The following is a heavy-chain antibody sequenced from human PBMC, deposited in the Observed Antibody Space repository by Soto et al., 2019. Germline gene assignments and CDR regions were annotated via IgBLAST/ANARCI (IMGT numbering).Heavy chain of an antibody. CDR2: ISSSSSYI. CDR1: GFTFSSYS. CDR3: ARGRCYYDSSAPFEY. D-gene: IGHD3-22*01. V-gene: IGHV3-21*01. J-gene: IGHJ4*02. Sequence: GGSLRLSCAASGFTFSSYSMNWVRQAPGKGLEWVSSISSSSSYIYYADSVKGRFTISRDNAKNSLYLQMNSLRAEDTAVYYCARGRCYYDSSAPFEYWGQGTLVTVSS.